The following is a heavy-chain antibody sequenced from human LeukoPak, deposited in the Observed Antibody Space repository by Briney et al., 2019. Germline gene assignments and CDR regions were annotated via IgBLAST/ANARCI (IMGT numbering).Heavy chain of an antibody. J-gene: IGHJ4*02. CDR3: VRQPQRDIWNGYNFDF. V-gene: IGHV3-7*01. CDR1: GFTFSNYW. CDR2: IKQDGGEK. D-gene: IGHD3-3*01. Sequence: GGPMRLSCAASGFTFSNYWMNWVRQAPGKGLEWVANIKQDGGEKNYVDTVKGRFTISRDNAKNSLYLQMNSLRAEDTAVYYCVRQPQRDIWNGYNFDFWGEGTLVTVSS.